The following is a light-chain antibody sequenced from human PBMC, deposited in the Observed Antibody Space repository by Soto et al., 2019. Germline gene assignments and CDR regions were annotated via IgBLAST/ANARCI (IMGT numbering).Light chain of an antibody. J-gene: IGLJ7*01. V-gene: IGLV4-69*01. CDR1: SGHSNYA. CDR2: VNSGGSH. CDR3: QTWGTGSAIVV. Sequence: QSVLTQSPSASASLGASVKLTCTLSSGHSNYAIAWHQQQPEKGPRYLMKVNSGGSHIKGDGIPDRFSGYSSGAERYLFTSSLQSEDEADYYCQTWGTGSAIVVFGGGTQLTVL.